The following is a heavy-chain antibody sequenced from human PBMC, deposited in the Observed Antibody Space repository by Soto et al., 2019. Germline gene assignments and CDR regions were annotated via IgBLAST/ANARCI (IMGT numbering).Heavy chain of an antibody. CDR3: AIDRGYRYGLDVFDI. CDR2: IYGGGST. CDR1: GFTVSDYY. Sequence: PGGSLRLSCVGSGFTVSDYYMTWVRQAPGKGLEWVSLIYGGGSTSYADSVKGRFIISRDNSKNTLHLQMNSLRAEDTAVYYCAIDRGYRYGLDVFDIWGQGTMVTVSS. D-gene: IGHD5-18*01. J-gene: IGHJ3*02. V-gene: IGHV3-66*01.